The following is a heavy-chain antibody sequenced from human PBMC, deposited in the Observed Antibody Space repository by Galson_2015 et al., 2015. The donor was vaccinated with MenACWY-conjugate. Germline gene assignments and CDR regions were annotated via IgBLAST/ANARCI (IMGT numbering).Heavy chain of an antibody. Sequence: SVKVSCKASGDSFNTYSFNWIRQAPGQGPEWLGGIIPVFHTTDYAQRFQGRLTITADESTSIVYMELSSLRSDDTAIYYCARPGGDYEQRTFFDYWGQGTLVTVSS. CDR2: IIPVFHTT. J-gene: IGHJ4*02. D-gene: IGHD4-17*01. V-gene: IGHV1-69*13. CDR3: ARPGGDYEQRTFFDY. CDR1: GDSFNTYS.